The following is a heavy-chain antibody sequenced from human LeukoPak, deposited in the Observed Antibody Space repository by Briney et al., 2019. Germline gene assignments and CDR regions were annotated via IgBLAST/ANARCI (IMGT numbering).Heavy chain of an antibody. CDR2: MNPNSGNT. V-gene: IGHV1-8*01. J-gene: IGHJ3*02. Sequence: GASVKVSCKASGYTFTSYDINWVRQATGQGREGRGWMNPNSGNTGYAQKFQGRVTMTRNTAISTAYMELSSLRSEDTAVYYCARGERYYYDSSGYSDAFDIWGQGTMVTVSS. CDR1: GYTFTSYD. D-gene: IGHD3-22*01. CDR3: ARGERYYYDSSGYSDAFDI.